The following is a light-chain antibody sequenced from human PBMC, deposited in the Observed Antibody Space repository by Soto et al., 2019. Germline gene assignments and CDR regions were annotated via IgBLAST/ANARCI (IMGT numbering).Light chain of an antibody. CDR2: DAS. Sequence: EIVLTQSPATLSLSPGERATLSCRASQSVGISLTWYQQKPGQAPRLLIYDASNRATGIPARFSGSGSGTDFTLTISSLEPEDFAVYYCQQRSNWPKLTFGGGTKVEIK. CDR1: QSVGIS. CDR3: QQRSNWPKLT. V-gene: IGKV3-11*01. J-gene: IGKJ4*01.